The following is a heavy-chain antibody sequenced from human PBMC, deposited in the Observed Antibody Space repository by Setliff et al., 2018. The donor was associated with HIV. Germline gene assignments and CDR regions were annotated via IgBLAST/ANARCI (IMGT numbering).Heavy chain of an antibody. V-gene: IGHV1-69*05. J-gene: IGHJ6*03. CDR2: LTPAFGSV. D-gene: IGHD3-10*01. CDR1: GGTFSNYA. Sequence: GASVKVSCKASGGTFSNYAISWVRQVPGQGLEWVGGLTPAFGSVKYAQELQGRVTITTDKSTRTSYMELTSLRSEDTAVYFCARGVENRGAPGRHYMDVWGKGTTVTVSS. CDR3: ARGVENRGAPGRHYMDV.